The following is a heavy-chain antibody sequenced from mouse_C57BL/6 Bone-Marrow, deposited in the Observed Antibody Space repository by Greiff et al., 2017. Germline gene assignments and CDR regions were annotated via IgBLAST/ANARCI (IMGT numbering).Heavy chain of an antibody. CDR1: GYTFTEYT. CDR2: IYPGSGST. J-gene: IGHJ3*01. V-gene: IGHV1-55*01. CDR3: AREGGAPWFAY. Sequence: VQLQQSGAELVKPGASVKLSCKASGYTFTEYTIHWVKQRSGQGLEWIGDIYPGSGSTNYNEKFKSKATLTVDTSSSTAYMQLSSLTSEDSAVYYCAREGGAPWFAYWGQGTLVTVSA.